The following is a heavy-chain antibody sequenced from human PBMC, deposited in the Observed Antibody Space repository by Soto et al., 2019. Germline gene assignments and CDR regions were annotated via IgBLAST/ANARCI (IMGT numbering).Heavy chain of an antibody. D-gene: IGHD6-13*01. Sequence: ASVKVSCKASGYTFTSYDINWVRQATGQGLEWMGWMNPNSGNTGYAQKFQGRVTMTRNTSISTAYMELSSLRSEDTAVYYCARDQIAAAGTLIYWGQGTLVTVSS. V-gene: IGHV1-8*01. CDR2: MNPNSGNT. J-gene: IGHJ4*02. CDR1: GYTFTSYD. CDR3: ARDQIAAAGTLIY.